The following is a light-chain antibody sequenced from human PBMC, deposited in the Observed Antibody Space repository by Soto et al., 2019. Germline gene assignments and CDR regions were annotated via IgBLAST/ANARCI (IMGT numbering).Light chain of an antibody. J-gene: IGLJ1*01. CDR2: DVS. CDR3: SSHTSSSTSYV. Sequence: SVLTQPASVSGSPGQSITISCTGTSSDVGGYNYVSWYQQHPGKAPKLMIYDVSNRPSGVSNRFSGSKSANTASLTTSGLQAEDEADYYCSSHTSSSTSYVFGTGTKVTVL. V-gene: IGLV2-14*01. CDR1: SSDVGGYNY.